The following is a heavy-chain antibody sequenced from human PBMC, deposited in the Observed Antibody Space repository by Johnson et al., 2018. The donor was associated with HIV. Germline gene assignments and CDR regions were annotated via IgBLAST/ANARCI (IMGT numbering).Heavy chain of an antibody. CDR1: GFTFSSYA. CDR3: ARRGRSSSWYDLDI. V-gene: IGHV3-30*04. J-gene: IGHJ3*02. CDR2: ISYDGYNN. Sequence: QVQLVESGGGVVQPGRSLRLSCAASGFTFSSYAMHRVRQAPGKGLEWVALISYDGYNNYYADSVKGRFTISRDNSKNTLYLQLNSLRAEDTAVDYCARRGRSSSWYDLDIWGQGTMVTVSS. D-gene: IGHD6-13*01.